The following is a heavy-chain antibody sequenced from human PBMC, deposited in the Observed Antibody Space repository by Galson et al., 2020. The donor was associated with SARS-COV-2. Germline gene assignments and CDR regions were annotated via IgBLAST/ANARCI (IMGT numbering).Heavy chain of an antibody. D-gene: IGHD6-13*01. CDR2: FHHTEST. J-gene: IGHJ5*02. V-gene: IGHV4-39*07. CDR3: VRLGGHQLVNWFGP. CDR1: GDSISSNNSS. Sequence: SETLSLTCTVSGDSISSNNSSWGWIRQAPGKGLEWLGSFHHTESTYYNPSLKTRVTISVDTPKSQFSLKLTSVTAADTAVYFCVRLGGHQLVNWFGPWGQGTLVTVSS.